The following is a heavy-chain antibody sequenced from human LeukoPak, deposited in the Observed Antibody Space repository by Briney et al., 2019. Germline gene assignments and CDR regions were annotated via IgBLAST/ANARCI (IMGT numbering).Heavy chain of an antibody. D-gene: IGHD3-10*01. CDR3: ARGWFGELSASAGAPWFDP. CDR2: ISWNSGSI. Sequence: GRSLRLSCAASGFTFDDYAMHWVRQAPGKGLEWVSGISWNSGSIGYADSVKGRFTISRDNAKNSLYLQMNSLRAEDTALYYCARGWFGELSASAGAPWFDPWGQGTLVTVSS. CDR1: GFTFDDYA. V-gene: IGHV3-9*01. J-gene: IGHJ5*02.